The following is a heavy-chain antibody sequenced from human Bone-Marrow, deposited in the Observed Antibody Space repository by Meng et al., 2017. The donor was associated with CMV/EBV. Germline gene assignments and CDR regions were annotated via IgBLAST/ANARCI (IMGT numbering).Heavy chain of an antibody. CDR2: ISDSGTTI. CDR1: GFTFSDPY. D-gene: IGHD2-2*01. V-gene: IGHV3-11*04. J-gene: IGHJ6*02. Sequence: GESLKISCAVSGFTFSDPYMSWIRQAPGKGLEWVSYISDSGTTIHYADSVKGRFTISRDNAKNSLYLQMNSLRAEDTAVYYCAREVGYGMDVWGQGTTVTVSS. CDR3: AREVGYGMDV.